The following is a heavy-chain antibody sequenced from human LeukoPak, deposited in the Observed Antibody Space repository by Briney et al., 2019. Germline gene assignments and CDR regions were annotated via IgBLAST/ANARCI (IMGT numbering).Heavy chain of an antibody. Sequence: GGSLRLSCAGSGFPFSTYSMNWVRQAPGKGLEWVSSIGSSSSHIYYAGSVKGRFTTSRDNAKNSLYLQMNSLRAEDTAVYYCARDNIVVVPAAPSHWFDPWGQGTLVTVSS. CDR3: ARDNIVVVPAAPSHWFDP. CDR2: IGSSSSHI. D-gene: IGHD2-2*01. CDR1: GFPFSTYS. J-gene: IGHJ5*02. V-gene: IGHV3-21*01.